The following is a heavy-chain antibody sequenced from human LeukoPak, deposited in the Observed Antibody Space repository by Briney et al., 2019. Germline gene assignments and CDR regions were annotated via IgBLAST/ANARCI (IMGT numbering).Heavy chain of an antibody. D-gene: IGHD1-26*01. CDR1: GFTFSSYD. J-gene: IGHJ3*02. CDR2: IGTAGDT. V-gene: IGHV3-13*01. CDR3: ARARSYYGSVAFDI. Sequence: TGGSLRLSCAASGFTFSSYDMHWVRQATGKGLEWVSAIGTAGDTYYPGSVKGRFTISRENAKNSLYLQMNSLRAGDTAVYYCARARSYYGSVAFDIWGQGTMVTVSS.